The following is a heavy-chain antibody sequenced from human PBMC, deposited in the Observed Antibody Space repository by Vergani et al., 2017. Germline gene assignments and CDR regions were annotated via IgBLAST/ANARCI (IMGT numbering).Heavy chain of an antibody. CDR1: GGSISSGSYY. CDR3: ARDRCGGGSCRTYYYYGMDV. Sequence: QVQLQESGPGLVKPSQTLSLTCTVSGGSISSGSYYWSWIRQPAGKGLEWIGRIYTSGSTNYNPSLKSRVTISVDTSKNQFSLKLSSVTAADTAVYYCARDRCGGGSCRTYYYYGMDVWGQGTTVTVSS. V-gene: IGHV4-61*02. J-gene: IGHJ6*02. CDR2: IYTSGST. D-gene: IGHD2-15*01.